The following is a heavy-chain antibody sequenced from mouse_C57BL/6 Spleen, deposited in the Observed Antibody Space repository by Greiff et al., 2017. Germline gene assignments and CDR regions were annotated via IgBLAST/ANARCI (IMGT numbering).Heavy chain of an antibody. D-gene: IGHD2-3*01. CDR3: ARWLLLYYAMGD. CDR2: IYPGDGDT. CDR1: GYAFSSSW. Sequence: QVQLQQSGSELVKPGASVTISCKASGYAFSSSWMNWVKQSPGKGLEWIGRIYPGDGDTNYNGEFKGKATLTADKSSRTAYMQLSSLTSENSAVYFCARWLLLYYAMGDWGQGTSVTVSS. J-gene: IGHJ4*01. V-gene: IGHV1-82*01.